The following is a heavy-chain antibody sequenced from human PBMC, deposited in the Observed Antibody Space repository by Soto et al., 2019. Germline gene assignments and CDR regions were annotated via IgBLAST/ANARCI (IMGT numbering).Heavy chain of an antibody. J-gene: IGHJ4*02. V-gene: IGHV2-26*01. Sequence: QVTLKESGPVLVKPTETLTLTCTVSGFSLSNARMGVSWIRQPPGKALEWLAHIFWNDDKSYSTSLKSRFTISKDSSKSQVVFTMTNMDPVDTATYYCARACGWYVERFDYWGQGTLVTVCS. D-gene: IGHD6-19*01. CDR2: IFWNDDK. CDR1: GFSLSNARMG. CDR3: ARACGWYVERFDY.